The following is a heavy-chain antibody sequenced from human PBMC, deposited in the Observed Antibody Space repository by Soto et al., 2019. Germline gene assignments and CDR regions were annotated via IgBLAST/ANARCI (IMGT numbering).Heavy chain of an antibody. D-gene: IGHD3-10*01. CDR2: ISGSGGST. CDR1: GFTFSSYA. J-gene: IGHJ4*02. Sequence: EVQLLESGGGLVQPGGSLRLSCAASGFTFSSYAMSWVRQAPGKGLEWVSAISGSGGSTYYADSVKGRFTISRDNSKNTLYLQMNSRRAEDTAEYYCVTTLLWRSGCDYWGQGTLVTVSS. V-gene: IGHV3-23*01. CDR3: VTTLLWRSGCDY.